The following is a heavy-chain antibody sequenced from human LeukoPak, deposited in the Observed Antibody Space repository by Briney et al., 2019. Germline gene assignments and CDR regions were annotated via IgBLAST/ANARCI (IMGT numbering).Heavy chain of an antibody. J-gene: IGHJ4*02. CDR3: VRDMFGPEDF. CDR1: GFTFSSYA. Sequence: GGSLRLSCAASGFTFSSYAMSWVRQAPGKGLEWVSAIGGSGGSTYYADSVKGRVTISRDHAKNTLYLQMNSLRVEDTAVYYCVRDMFGPEDFWGQGALVAVSS. CDR2: IGGSGGST. V-gene: IGHV3-23*01. D-gene: IGHD3-10*02.